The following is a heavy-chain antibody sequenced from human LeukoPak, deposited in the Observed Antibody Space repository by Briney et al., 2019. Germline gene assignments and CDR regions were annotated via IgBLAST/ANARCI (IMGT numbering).Heavy chain of an antibody. CDR3: ASGGVVITDHSYYYYGMDV. CDR1: GGTFSSYA. CDR2: IIPIFGIA. D-gene: IGHD3-22*01. Sequence: SVKVSCKASGGTFSSYAISWVRQAPGQGLEWMGRIIPIFGIANYAQKFQGRVTITADKSTNTAYMELSSLRSEDTAVYYCASGGVVITDHSYYYYGMDVWGQGTTVTVSS. J-gene: IGHJ6*02. V-gene: IGHV1-69*04.